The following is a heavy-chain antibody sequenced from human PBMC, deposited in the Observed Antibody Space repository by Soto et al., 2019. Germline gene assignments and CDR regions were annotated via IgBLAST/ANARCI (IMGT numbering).Heavy chain of an antibody. J-gene: IGHJ4*02. Sequence: QVQLVQSGAEVKKPGSSVKVSCKASGGTFSSYTINWVRQAPGQGLEWTGGIIPILGIANYAQKFQGRVKITTXXXTXXASMELRSLRSEDTAVYYCARLCRRDYGSGGYTENWGQGTLVTVSS. CDR2: IIPILGIA. CDR3: ARLCRRDYGSGGYTEN. CDR1: GGTFSSYT. V-gene: IGHV1-69*02. D-gene: IGHD3-22*01.